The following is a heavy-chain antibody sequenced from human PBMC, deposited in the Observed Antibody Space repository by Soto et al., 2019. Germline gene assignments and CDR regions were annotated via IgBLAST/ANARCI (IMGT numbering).Heavy chain of an antibody. V-gene: IGHV4-34*01. Sequence: QVQLQQWGAGLLKPSETLSLTCTVYGRSFSGYYWIWIRQPPGKGLEWIGEVNHSGSTNYNPSLKSRVIISADTSNNQFSLKMNSVTAADTAVYYCARIPYDNSGYYLYNYYGMDVWGQGTTVTVSS. CDR2: VNHSGST. D-gene: IGHD3-22*01. J-gene: IGHJ6*02. CDR3: ARIPYDNSGYYLYNYYGMDV. CDR1: GRSFSGYY.